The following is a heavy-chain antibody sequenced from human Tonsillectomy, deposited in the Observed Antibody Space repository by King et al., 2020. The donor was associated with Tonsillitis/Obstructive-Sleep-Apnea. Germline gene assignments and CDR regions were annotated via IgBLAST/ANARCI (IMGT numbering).Heavy chain of an antibody. CDR3: AGDRGLIDYDYYYYMDV. D-gene: IGHD3-10*01. CDR1: GFTFSSYS. CDR2: ISSSSSTI. V-gene: IGHV3-48*02. Sequence: VQLVESGGGLVQPGGSLRLSCAASGFTFSSYSMNWVRQAPGKGLEWVSYISSSSSTIYYADFVKGRFTISRDNAKNSLYLQMNSLRDEDTAVYYCAGDRGLIDYDYYYYMDVWGKGTTVTVSS. J-gene: IGHJ6*03.